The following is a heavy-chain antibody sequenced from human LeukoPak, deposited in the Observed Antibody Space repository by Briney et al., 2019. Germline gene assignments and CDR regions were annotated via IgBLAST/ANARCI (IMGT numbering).Heavy chain of an antibody. D-gene: IGHD3-10*01. CDR1: GGSFSGYY. V-gene: IGHV4-34*01. J-gene: IGHJ5*02. CDR2: INHSEST. CDR3: ARGGLLWSPNWFDP. Sequence: SETLSLTCAVYGGSFSGYYWSWIRQPPGKGLEWIGEINHSESTNYNPSLKSRVTISVDTSKNQFSLKLSSVTAADTAVYYCARGGLLWSPNWFDPWGQGTLVTVSS.